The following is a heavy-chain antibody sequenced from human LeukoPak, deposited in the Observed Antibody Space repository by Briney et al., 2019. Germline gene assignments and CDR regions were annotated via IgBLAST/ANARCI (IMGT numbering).Heavy chain of an antibody. CDR3: ARGHGRSFRVVTATRAFDY. J-gene: IGHJ4*02. V-gene: IGHV4-34*01. CDR2: INHSGST. CDR1: GGSFSGYY. D-gene: IGHD2-21*02. Sequence: SETLSLTCAVYGGSFSGYYWSWIRQPPGKGLEWIGEINHSGSTSYNPSLKSRVTISVDTSKNQFSLKLSSVTAADTAVYYCARGHGRSFRVVTATRAFDYWGQGTLVTVSS.